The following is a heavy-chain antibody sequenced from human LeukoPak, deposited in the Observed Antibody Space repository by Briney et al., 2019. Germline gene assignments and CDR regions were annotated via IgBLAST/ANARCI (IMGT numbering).Heavy chain of an antibody. D-gene: IGHD6-13*01. V-gene: IGHV3-23*01. CDR2: ISGSGGST. Sequence: GGSLRLSCAASGFTFSSYAMSWVRQAPGKGLEWVSAISGSGGSTYYADSVKGRFTISRDNSKNTVYLQMTSLRAEDTAVYYCAKEGGKQQLQSFDYWGQGTLVTVSS. CDR1: GFTFSSYA. J-gene: IGHJ4*02. CDR3: AKEGGKQQLQSFDY.